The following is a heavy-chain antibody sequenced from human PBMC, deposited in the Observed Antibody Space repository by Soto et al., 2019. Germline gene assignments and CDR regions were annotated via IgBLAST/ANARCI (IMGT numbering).Heavy chain of an antibody. D-gene: IGHD6-13*01. CDR2: IYPGDSET. CDR1: GYSFANYW. Sequence: GESLKISCKGSGYSFANYWIVWVRQMPGKGLEWMGIIYPGDSETKYSPSFQGQVTISADKSINTAYLQWISLKASDTAMYYCARRRAGNPDDWFDPWGQGTLVTVSS. CDR3: ARRRAGNPDDWFDP. V-gene: IGHV5-51*01. J-gene: IGHJ5*02.